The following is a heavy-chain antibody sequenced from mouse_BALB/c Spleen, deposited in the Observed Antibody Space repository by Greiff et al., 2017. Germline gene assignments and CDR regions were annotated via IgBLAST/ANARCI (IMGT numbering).Heavy chain of an antibody. D-gene: IGHD1-1*01. CDR3: ARGRTTVGATHGYFDY. CDR1: GFTFSSYA. V-gene: IGHV5-6-5*01. CDR2: ISSGGST. J-gene: IGHJ2*01. Sequence: EVQRVESGGGLVKPGGSLKLSCAASGFTFSSYAMSWVRQTPEKRLEWVASISSGGSTYYPDSVKGRFTISRDNARNILYLQMSSLRSEDTAMYYCARGRTTVGATHGYFDYWGQGTTLTVSS.